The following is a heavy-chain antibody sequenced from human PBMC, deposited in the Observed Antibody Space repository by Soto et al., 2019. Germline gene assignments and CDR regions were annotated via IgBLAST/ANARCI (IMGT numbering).Heavy chain of an antibody. J-gene: IGHJ3*02. CDR3: SRQPKDAFDI. CDR1: GGSISSSSYY. Sequence: QLQLQESGPGLVKPSETLSLTCTVSGGSISSSSYYWGWIRQPPGKGLEWIGSIYYSGSTYYNPSLKSRGTISVDTSKNQFALKLSSVTAADTAVYYCSRQPKDAFDIWGQGTMGTVSS. CDR2: IYYSGST. V-gene: IGHV4-39*01.